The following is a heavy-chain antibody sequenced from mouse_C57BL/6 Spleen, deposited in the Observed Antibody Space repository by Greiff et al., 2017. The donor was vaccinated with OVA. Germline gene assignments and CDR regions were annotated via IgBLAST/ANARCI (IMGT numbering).Heavy chain of an antibody. CDR1: GYTFTDYY. J-gene: IGHJ4*01. CDR2: INPNNGGT. D-gene: IGHD2-4*01. CDR3: ARIDYYDRAMDY. Sequence: VQLQQSGPELVKPGASVKISCKASGYTFTDYYMNWVKQSHGKSLEWIGDINPNNGGTSYNQKFKGTATLTVDKSSSTAYMELRSLTSEDSAVYYCARIDYYDRAMDYWGQGTSVTVSS. V-gene: IGHV1-26*01.